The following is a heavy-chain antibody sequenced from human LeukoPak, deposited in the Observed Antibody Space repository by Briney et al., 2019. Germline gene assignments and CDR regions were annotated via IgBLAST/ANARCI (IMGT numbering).Heavy chain of an antibody. V-gene: IGHV3-30-3*01. J-gene: IGHJ4*02. CDR1: GFTFRSYA. D-gene: IGHD6-19*01. Sequence: GGSLRLSCAASGFTFRSYAMHWVRQAPGKGLEWVAVISFDGNNKYYADSVKGRFTISRDNSKNTLYLQMNSLRAEDTALYYCGKDRGYSSGLFDYWGQGTLVTVSS. CDR3: GKDRGYSSGLFDY. CDR2: ISFDGNNK.